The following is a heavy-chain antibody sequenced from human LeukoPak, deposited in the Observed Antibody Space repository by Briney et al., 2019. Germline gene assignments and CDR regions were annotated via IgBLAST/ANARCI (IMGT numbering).Heavy chain of an antibody. CDR3: ARQAGGYSSGWYQFHFDY. Sequence: ASVKVSCKASGYTFTNYGISWVRQTPGEGLEWMGWISAYAGNTNYVQKFQGRVTMTTDTSTSTAYMELRNLRSDDTAVYYCARQAGGYSSGWYQFHFDYWGHGTLLTVSS. CDR1: GYTFTNYG. V-gene: IGHV1-18*04. CDR2: ISAYAGNT. J-gene: IGHJ4*01. D-gene: IGHD6-19*01.